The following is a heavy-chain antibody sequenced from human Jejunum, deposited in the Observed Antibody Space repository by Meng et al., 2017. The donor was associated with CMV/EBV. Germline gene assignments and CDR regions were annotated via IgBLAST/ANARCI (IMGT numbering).Heavy chain of an antibody. J-gene: IGHJ4*02. Sequence: QVQLQESGPGLVKLSEPLSPTCRVSGGSMISYYWSWIRQPAGKGLEWIGHIYTSGSTNYSPSLKSRVTMSLDTAKNQFSLKVSSVTAADTAVYYCARLSKDGWSTFDYWGQGTLVTVSS. CDR1: GGSMISYY. CDR2: IYTSGST. V-gene: IGHV4-4*07. D-gene: IGHD6-19*01. CDR3: ARLSKDGWSTFDY.